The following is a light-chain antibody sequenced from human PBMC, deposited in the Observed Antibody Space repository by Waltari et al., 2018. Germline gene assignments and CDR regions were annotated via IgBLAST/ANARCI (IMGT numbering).Light chain of an antibody. CDR2: GAS. CDR1: QGISTY. V-gene: IGKV1-9*01. Sequence: DIQLTQSPSFLSGSVGDRVTITCRASQGISTYLAWYQQKPGKAPKLLIYGASTLQSGVPSRFSGSGSETEFTLTISSLQPEDFATYYCQKRTSYPWTFGQGTKVEIK. J-gene: IGKJ1*01. CDR3: QKRTSYPWT.